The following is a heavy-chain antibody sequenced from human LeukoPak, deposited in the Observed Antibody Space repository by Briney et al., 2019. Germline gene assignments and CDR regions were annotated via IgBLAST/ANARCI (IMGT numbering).Heavy chain of an antibody. V-gene: IGHV4-59*01. CDR1: GGSISSYY. CDR3: ARESIAAAGNLYYFDY. Sequence: SETLSLTCTVSGGSISSYYWSWIRQPRGKGLEWIGYISYSGSTNYNPSLNSRVTISVDTSKNQFSLKLSSVTAADTAVYYCARESIAAAGNLYYFDYWGQGTLVTVSS. J-gene: IGHJ4*02. D-gene: IGHD6-13*01. CDR2: ISYSGST.